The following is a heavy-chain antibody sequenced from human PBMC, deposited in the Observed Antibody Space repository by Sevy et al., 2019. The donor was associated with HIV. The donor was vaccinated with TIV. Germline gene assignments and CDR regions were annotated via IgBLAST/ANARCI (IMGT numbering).Heavy chain of an antibody. Sequence: ASVKVSCKASGYTFTSYGTSWVRQAPGQGLEWMGWISAYNGNTNYAQKLQGRVTMTTDTSTSTAYMELRSLRSDDTAVYYCARDDHCSGGSCYSHYYYGMDVWGQGTTVTVSS. CDR3: ARDDHCSGGSCYSHYYYGMDV. CDR1: GYTFTSYG. CDR2: ISAYNGNT. V-gene: IGHV1-18*01. J-gene: IGHJ6*02. D-gene: IGHD2-15*01.